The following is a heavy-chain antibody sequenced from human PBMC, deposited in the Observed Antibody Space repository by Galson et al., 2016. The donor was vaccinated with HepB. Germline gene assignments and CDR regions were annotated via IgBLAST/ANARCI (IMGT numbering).Heavy chain of an antibody. CDR3: ARTTASYYSISGSPNYYFDF. CDR2: IDWDDGK. Sequence: ALVKPTQTLTLTCTFSGFSLTTTRMRVSWIRQPPGRALEWLARIDWDDGKFYNTSLKTRLTISKDTSKNQVVLTMTNMDPVDPATYYCARTTASYYSISGSPNYYFDFWGQGTLVTVSS. CDR1: GFSLTTTRMR. D-gene: IGHD3-10*01. J-gene: IGHJ4*02. V-gene: IGHV2-70*04.